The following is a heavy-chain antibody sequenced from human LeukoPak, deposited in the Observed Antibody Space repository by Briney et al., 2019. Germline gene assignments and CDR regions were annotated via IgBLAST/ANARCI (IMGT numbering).Heavy chain of an antibody. Sequence: PSETLSLTCTVSGDSISSSSYYWGWIRQPPGKGLEWIATVFYTGSTYYNPSLKSRITIFVDTSKNQFSLKLSSATAADTAVYFCARTESGYYPWFDPWGQGTLVTVSS. D-gene: IGHD3-3*01. J-gene: IGHJ5*02. CDR1: GDSISSSSYY. CDR2: VFYTGST. V-gene: IGHV4-39*01. CDR3: ARTESGYYPWFDP.